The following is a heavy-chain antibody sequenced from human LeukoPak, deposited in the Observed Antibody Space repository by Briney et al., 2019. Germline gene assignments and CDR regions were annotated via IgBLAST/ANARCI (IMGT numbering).Heavy chain of an antibody. Sequence: SETLSLTCTVSGDSISSGTHYWSWIRQPAGKGLEWIGRVYASGTTNYNPSLRSRVTTSLDTSRNQVSLKLNSVTAADTAVYYCARDSLRSIKNFDYWGQGTLVTVSS. CDR1: GDSISSGTHY. V-gene: IGHV4-61*02. D-gene: IGHD3-3*01. CDR2: VYASGTT. CDR3: ARDSLRSIKNFDY. J-gene: IGHJ4*02.